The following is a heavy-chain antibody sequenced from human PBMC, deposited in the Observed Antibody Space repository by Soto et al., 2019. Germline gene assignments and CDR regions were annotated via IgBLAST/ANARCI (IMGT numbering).Heavy chain of an antibody. J-gene: IGHJ4*02. D-gene: IGHD3-3*01. CDR3: AQVTNYDFWSGPSY. V-gene: IGHV3-9*01. CDR2: ISWNSGNI. Sequence: EVQLVESGGGLVQPGRSLRLSCAASGFTFDDYAMHWVRQAPGKGLEWVSGISWNSGNIGYADSVKGRFTISRDNAKNSLYLQMNSLRAEDTALYYCAQVTNYDFWSGPSYWGQGALVTVSS. CDR1: GFTFDDYA.